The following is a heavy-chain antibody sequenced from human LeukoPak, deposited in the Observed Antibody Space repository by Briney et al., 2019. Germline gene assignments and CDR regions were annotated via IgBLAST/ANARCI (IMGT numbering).Heavy chain of an antibody. CDR1: GFTFSSYA. V-gene: IGHV3-23*01. D-gene: IGHD2-2*01. CDR2: ISGSGGST. Sequence: QSGGSLRLSCAASGFTFSSYAMSWVRQAPGKGLEWVSAISGSGGSTYYADSVKGRFTISRDNSKNTLYLQMNSLRAEDTAVYYCAKDQCSSTSCPDGWFDPWGQGTLVTVSP. CDR3: AKDQCSSTSCPDGWFDP. J-gene: IGHJ5*02.